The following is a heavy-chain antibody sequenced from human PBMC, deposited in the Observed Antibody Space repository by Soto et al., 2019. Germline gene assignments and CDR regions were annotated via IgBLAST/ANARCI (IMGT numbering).Heavy chain of an antibody. Sequence: EVQLLESGGSLVHPGESLRLSCATSGFTFSIYAMSWVRQAPGKGLEWVSAASASNDNTYYADSVKGRFTISRDNSKNTLYLQMNSLRAEDTAIYYCAKDLSGAFDIWGQGTMVTVSS. CDR1: GFTFSIYA. D-gene: IGHD3-10*01. CDR2: ASASNDNT. V-gene: IGHV3-23*01. CDR3: AKDLSGAFDI. J-gene: IGHJ3*02.